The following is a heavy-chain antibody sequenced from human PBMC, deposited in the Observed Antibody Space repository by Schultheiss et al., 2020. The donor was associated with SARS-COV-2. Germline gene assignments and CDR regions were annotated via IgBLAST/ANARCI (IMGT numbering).Heavy chain of an antibody. CDR2: IIPIFGTA. CDR3: ARGQDYYDSSGYPTRGAFDI. CDR1: GGTFSSYA. V-gene: IGHV1-69*06. D-gene: IGHD3-22*01. J-gene: IGHJ3*02. Sequence: SVKVSCKASGGTFSSYAISWVRQAPGQGLEWMGGIIPIFGTANYAQKFQGRVTITADKSTSTAYMELSSLRAEDTAVYYCARGQDYYDSSGYPTRGAFDIWGQGTMVTVSS.